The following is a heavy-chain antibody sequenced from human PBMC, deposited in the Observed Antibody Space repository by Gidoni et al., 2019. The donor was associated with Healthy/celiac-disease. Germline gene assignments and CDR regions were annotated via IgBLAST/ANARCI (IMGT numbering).Heavy chain of an antibody. CDR2: IKQEGSEK. V-gene: IGHV3-7*01. J-gene: IGHJ5*02. CDR1: GFTFSSYW. Sequence: EVQLVESGGGWSHPGGPWKLSCHPSGFTFSSYWMSWVRQAPGKGLEWVDNIKQEGSEKYYVDSVKGRFTISRDNAKNSLYLQMNSLRAEDTAVYYCARQLRIRTGFDPWGQGTLVTVSS. CDR3: ARQLRIRTGFDP. D-gene: IGHD6-6*01.